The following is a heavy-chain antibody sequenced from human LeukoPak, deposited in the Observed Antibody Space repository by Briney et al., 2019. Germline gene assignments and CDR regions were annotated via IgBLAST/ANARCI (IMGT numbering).Heavy chain of an antibody. D-gene: IGHD2-21*02. V-gene: IGHV3-11*04. J-gene: IGHJ6*02. CDR3: ARDAYCGGDCYSLDYYGMDV. CDR1: GFTFSDYY. CDR2: ISSSGSTI. Sequence: GGSLRLSCAASGFTFSDYYMSWIRQAPGKGLEWVSYISSSGSTIYYADSVKGRFTISRDNSKNTLYLQMNSLRAEDTAVYYCARDAYCGGDCYSLDYYGMDVWGQGTTVTVSS.